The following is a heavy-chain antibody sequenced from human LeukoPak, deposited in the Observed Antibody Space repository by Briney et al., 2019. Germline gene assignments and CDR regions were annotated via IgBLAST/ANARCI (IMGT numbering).Heavy chain of an antibody. J-gene: IGHJ4*02. D-gene: IGHD5-12*01. CDR2: INHSGST. CDR1: GGSFSGYY. Sequence: SETLSLTCAVYGGSFSGYYWSWIRQPPGKGLEWIGEINHSGSTNYNPSLKSRVTISVDTSKNQFSLKLSSVTAADTAVYYCARTDSYSGYDGVDYWGQGTLVTVSS. V-gene: IGHV4-34*01. CDR3: ARTDSYSGYDGVDY.